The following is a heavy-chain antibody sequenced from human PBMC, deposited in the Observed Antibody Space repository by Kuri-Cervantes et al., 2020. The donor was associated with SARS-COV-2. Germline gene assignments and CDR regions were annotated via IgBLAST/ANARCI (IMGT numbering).Heavy chain of an antibody. D-gene: IGHD3-22*01. CDR1: GYTFTGYY. CDR2: INPNSGGT. V-gene: IGHV1-2*04. J-gene: IGHJ3*02. Sequence: ASVKVSCKASGYTFTGYYMHWVRQAPGQGLEWMGWINPNSGGTNYAQKFQGWVTMTRDTSISTVYMELSRLRSDDTAVYYCARSTSFRRLVVISQGGAFDIWGQGTMVIDSS. CDR3: ARSTSFRRLVVISQGGAFDI.